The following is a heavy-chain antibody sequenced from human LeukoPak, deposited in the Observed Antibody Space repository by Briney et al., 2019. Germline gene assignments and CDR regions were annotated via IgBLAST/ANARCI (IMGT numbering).Heavy chain of an antibody. V-gene: IGHV3-11*04. D-gene: IGHD6-13*01. CDR3: TRRPYSSSWYYFDY. Sequence: GGSLRLSCTVSGFTFTDYYMSWVRQAPGKGLEWVSYISSSGSMPHYADSVEGRFTISRDNAKNSLYLQMSSLRVEDTAVYYCTRRPYSSSWYYFDYWGQGTLVTVSS. CDR1: GFTFTDYY. CDR2: ISSSGSMP. J-gene: IGHJ4*02.